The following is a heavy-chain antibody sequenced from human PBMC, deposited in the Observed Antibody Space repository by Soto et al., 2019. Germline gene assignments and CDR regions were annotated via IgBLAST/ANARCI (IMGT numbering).Heavy chain of an antibody. Sequence: EVLLVESGGGLVQPGGSLRLSCAASGFTFSAFWMSWVRHAPGKGLELVANIKQDGSDKYYVDSVKGRFTISRDNAKNSLYLQMSSLRAEDTAVYHCARDYYCSAKTHGLDVWGQGTTVTVAS. D-gene: IGHD3-10*01. J-gene: IGHJ6*02. CDR3: ARDYYCSAKTHGLDV. CDR1: GFTFSAFW. V-gene: IGHV3-7*04. CDR2: IKQDGSDK.